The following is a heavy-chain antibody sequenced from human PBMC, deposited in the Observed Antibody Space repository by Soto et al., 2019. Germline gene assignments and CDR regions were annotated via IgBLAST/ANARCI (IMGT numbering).Heavy chain of an antibody. CDR1: GYTFTSYG. Sequence: ASVKVSCKASGYTFTSYGISWVRQAPGQGLEWMGWISAYNGNTNYAQKLQGRVTMTTETSTSTAYMELRSLRSDDTAVYYCARDHLEEVSDCSGGSCYFFYYYMDVWGKGTTVTVSS. CDR2: ISAYNGNT. CDR3: ARDHLEEVSDCSGGSCYFFYYYMDV. V-gene: IGHV1-18*01. D-gene: IGHD2-15*01. J-gene: IGHJ6*03.